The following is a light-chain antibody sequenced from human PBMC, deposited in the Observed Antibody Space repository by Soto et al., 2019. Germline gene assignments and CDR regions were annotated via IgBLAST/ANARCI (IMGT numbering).Light chain of an antibody. CDR2: SAS. CDR1: QTISSSY. CDR3: QQSSRSPVT. V-gene: IGKV3-20*01. Sequence: EIVLTQSPATLSLSPGDRATLSCRASQTISSSYLAWYQHKPVQVPRLLMYSASSRATGIPERFSGSGSGTDFTLTISRLESEDFAVYYCQQSSRSPVTFGQGTRLDIK. J-gene: IGKJ5*01.